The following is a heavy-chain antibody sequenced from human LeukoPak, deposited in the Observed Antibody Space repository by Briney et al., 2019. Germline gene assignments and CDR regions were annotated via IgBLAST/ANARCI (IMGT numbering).Heavy chain of an antibody. CDR3: ARDSLIRPGYAFDI. V-gene: IGHV3-30*04. CDR2: ISHDGSNK. CDR1: GFLLSDHA. D-gene: IGHD1-14*01. J-gene: IGHJ3*02. Sequence: PGGSLRLSCAASGFLLSDHAMHWVRQAPGKGLEWVAVISHDGSNKYYADSVKGRFTISRDNSKNTLYVQMNSLRAEDTAVYYCARDSLIRPGYAFDIWGQGTMVTVSS.